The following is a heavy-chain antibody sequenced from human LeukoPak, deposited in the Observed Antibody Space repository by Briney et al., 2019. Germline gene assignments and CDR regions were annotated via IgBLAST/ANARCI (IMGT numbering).Heavy chain of an antibody. Sequence: SETLSLTCTVSGGSISSSSYYWGWIRQPPGKGLEWIGSIYYSGSTYYNPSLKSRVTISVDTSKNQFSLKLSSVTAADTAVYYCARGAVEMATDFDYWDQGTLVTVSS. J-gene: IGHJ4*02. D-gene: IGHD5-24*01. CDR2: IYYSGST. CDR3: ARGAVEMATDFDY. V-gene: IGHV4-39*01. CDR1: GGSISSSSYY.